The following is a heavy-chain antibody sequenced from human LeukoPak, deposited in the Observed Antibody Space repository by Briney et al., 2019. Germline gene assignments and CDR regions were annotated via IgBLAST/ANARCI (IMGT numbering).Heavy chain of an antibody. J-gene: IGHJ4*02. V-gene: IGHV5-51*01. CDR1: GFSFTSYW. D-gene: IGHD6-13*01. Sequence: GESLKISCKGSGFSFTSYWIGWVRQMPGKGLEWMGFIYPGDSETRYSPSFQGQVTISADKSISTAYLQWSSLKASDTAMYYCARSYNSAWYVWGQGTLVTVSS. CDR2: IYPGDSET. CDR3: ARSYNSAWYV.